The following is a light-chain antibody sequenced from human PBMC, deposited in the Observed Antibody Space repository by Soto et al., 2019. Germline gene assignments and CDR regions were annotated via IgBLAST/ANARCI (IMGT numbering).Light chain of an antibody. V-gene: IGKV3-15*01. Sequence: EIVMTQSPATLSVSPGERCTRSCRSSQSVSSNLAWYQQKPGQAPRLLIYGASTRATGIPARFSGSGSGTEFTLTISSLQSEDFAVYYCQQYNNWPPLTFGGGTKVDIK. J-gene: IGKJ4*01. CDR3: QQYNNWPPLT. CDR1: QSVSSN. CDR2: GAS.